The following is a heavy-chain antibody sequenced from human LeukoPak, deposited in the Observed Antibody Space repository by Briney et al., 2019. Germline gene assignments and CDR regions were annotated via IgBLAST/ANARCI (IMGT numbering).Heavy chain of an antibody. CDR2: FSYSGST. V-gene: IGHV4-61*01. CDR3: ARGPLDSGYTYFDY. CDR1: GGSVSSGSYY. J-gene: IGHJ4*02. Sequence: KPSETLSLTCTVSGGSVSSGSYYWSWIRQPPGKGLEWIGYFSYSGSTNYNPSLKSRVTISVDTSKNQFSLKLSSVTAADTAVYYCARGPLDSGYTYFDYWGQGTLVSVAS. D-gene: IGHD5-12*01.